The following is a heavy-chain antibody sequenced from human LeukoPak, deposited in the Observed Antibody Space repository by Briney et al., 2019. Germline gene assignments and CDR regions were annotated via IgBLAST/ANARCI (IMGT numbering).Heavy chain of an antibody. J-gene: IGHJ4*02. CDR2: ISDRGTYI. CDR1: GFTFSTYS. D-gene: IGHD2-2*01. V-gene: IGHV3-21*01. Sequence: GGSLRLSCTASGFTFSTYSMNWVRQAPGKGLEWVASISDRGTYIYYADSVKGRFAISRDNAKNSLYLQMNSLRAEDTAVYYCANHLACGSTSCPPFDSWGQGTLVTVSS. CDR3: ANHLACGSTSCPPFDS.